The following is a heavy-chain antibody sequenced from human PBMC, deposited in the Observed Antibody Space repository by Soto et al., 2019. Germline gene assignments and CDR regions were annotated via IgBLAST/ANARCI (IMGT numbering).Heavy chain of an antibody. CDR1: GGTFSGYA. J-gene: IGHJ4*02. CDR3: ARIGRDGYNQYYFDY. D-gene: IGHD5-12*01. Sequence: SVKVSCKASGGTFSGYAISWVRQAPGQGLEWMGGIIPIFGTANYAQKFQGRVTITADESTSTAYMELSSLRSEDTAVYYCARIGRDGYNQYYFDYWGQGTLVTVSS. V-gene: IGHV1-69*13. CDR2: IIPIFGTA.